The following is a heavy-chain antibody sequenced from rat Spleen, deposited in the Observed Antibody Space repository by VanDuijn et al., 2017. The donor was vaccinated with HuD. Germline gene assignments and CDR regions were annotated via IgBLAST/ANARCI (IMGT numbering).Heavy chain of an antibody. CDR1: GFTFSNYY. D-gene: IGHD1-6*01. J-gene: IGHJ2*01. Sequence: EVQLVESGGGLVQPGRSLKLSCAASGFTFSNYYMAWIRQAPTKGLEWVASISPSGGSTHYRNSVKGRFTISRDNAKRSLYLQMDSLRSDDTATYYCAREADKPFHYFDYWGQGVMVTVSS. V-gene: IGHV5-19*01. CDR3: AREADKPFHYFDY. CDR2: ISPSGGST.